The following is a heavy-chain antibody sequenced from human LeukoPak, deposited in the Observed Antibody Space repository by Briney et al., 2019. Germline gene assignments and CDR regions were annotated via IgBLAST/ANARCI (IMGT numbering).Heavy chain of an antibody. CDR3: ARGVSGWEYYFDY. CDR2: IRSTSNTI. Sequence: GGSLRLSCAASGFAFSSYEMNWVRQAPGKGLEWVSYIRSTSNTIYYADSVKGRFTISRDNAKNSLYLQMNSLRAEDTAVYYCARGVSGWEYYFDYWGQGTLVTVSS. J-gene: IGHJ4*02. V-gene: IGHV3-48*03. D-gene: IGHD6-25*01. CDR1: GFAFSSYE.